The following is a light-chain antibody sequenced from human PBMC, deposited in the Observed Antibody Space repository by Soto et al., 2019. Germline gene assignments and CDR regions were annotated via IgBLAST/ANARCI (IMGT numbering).Light chain of an antibody. V-gene: IGKV3-15*01. J-gene: IGKJ1*01. CDR1: ESVGTN. Sequence: ERVVTQSPATLSVSPGEGATLSCRASESVGTNLAWYQQKPGQAPRLLIYAASTSATGVPARFSGSGSGTEFTLTISGLQSEDLAAYYCQQYENWPWTFGQGTKVEI. CDR3: QQYENWPWT. CDR2: AAS.